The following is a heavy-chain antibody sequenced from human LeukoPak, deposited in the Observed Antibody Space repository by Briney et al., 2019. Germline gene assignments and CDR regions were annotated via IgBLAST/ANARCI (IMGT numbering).Heavy chain of an antibody. CDR3: ARKRYNNYDCFDP. Sequence: PSETLSLTCAASGYTISSGYYCGCLRQPPEQRQELFGISYHSGSTYYTPSLKSRVTISVDTSKNQFSLKLSSLTAEDTAVHYYARKRYNNYDCFDPWGQGTLVTVSS. J-gene: IGHJ5*02. D-gene: IGHD4-11*01. CDR2: SYHSGST. V-gene: IGHV4-38-2*01. CDR1: GYTISSGYY.